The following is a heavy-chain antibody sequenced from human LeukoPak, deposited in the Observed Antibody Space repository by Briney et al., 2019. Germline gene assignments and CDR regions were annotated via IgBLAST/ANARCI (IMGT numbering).Heavy chain of an antibody. D-gene: IGHD3-22*01. Sequence: GASVKVSCKASGYTFTSYYMHWVRQAPGQGLEWMGIINPSGGSTSYAQKFQGRVTMTRDTSTSTVYMELSSLRSEDTAVYYRARAGAYYDSSGYYLYAFDIWGQGTMVTVSS. J-gene: IGHJ3*02. V-gene: IGHV1-46*01. CDR3: ARAGAYYDSSGYYLYAFDI. CDR1: GYTFTSYY. CDR2: INPSGGST.